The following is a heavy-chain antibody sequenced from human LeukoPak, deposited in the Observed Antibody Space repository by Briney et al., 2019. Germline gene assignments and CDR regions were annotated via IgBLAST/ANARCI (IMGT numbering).Heavy chain of an antibody. CDR3: ARGPLYDLDDALDI. Sequence: PGGSLRLSCAAPGFTFSSYTMHWVRQAPGKGLEWVAVISYDGSNKNYADSVKGRFTISRDNSKNTLYLQMNSLRVEDTAVYYCARGPLYDLDDALDIWGQGTMVTVSS. J-gene: IGHJ3*02. V-gene: IGHV3-30-3*01. CDR2: ISYDGSNK. D-gene: IGHD3/OR15-3a*01. CDR1: GFTFSSYT.